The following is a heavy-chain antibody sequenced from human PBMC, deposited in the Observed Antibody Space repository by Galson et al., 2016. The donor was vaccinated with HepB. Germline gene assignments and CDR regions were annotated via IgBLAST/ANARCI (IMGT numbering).Heavy chain of an antibody. CDR3: ARALNSSSPYGRRYYGLDV. Sequence: SLRLSCAASGFTFRNHDMHWVRQATGKGLEWVSAIGSTGDTYYSGSVKGRFTISREEAEKSVSLQMKSLRAGDTAVYYCARALNSSSPYGRRYYGLDVWGQGTTVTVSS. V-gene: IGHV3-13*01. D-gene: IGHD6-13*01. CDR2: IGSTGDT. J-gene: IGHJ6*02. CDR1: GFTFRNHD.